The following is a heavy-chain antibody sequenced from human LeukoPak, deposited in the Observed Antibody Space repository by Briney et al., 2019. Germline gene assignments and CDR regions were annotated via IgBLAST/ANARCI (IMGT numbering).Heavy chain of an antibody. J-gene: IGHJ4*02. CDR3: AKDEVVAEYYFDY. V-gene: IGHV3-23*01. Sequence: GGSLRLSCAASGFTFSSYAMSWVRQAPGKGLEWVSAISGSGGSTYYADSVKGRFTISRDNSKHTLYLQMNSLRAEDTAVYYCAKDEVVAEYYFDYWGQGTLVTVSS. CDR1: GFTFSSYA. CDR2: ISGSGGST. D-gene: IGHD2-15*01.